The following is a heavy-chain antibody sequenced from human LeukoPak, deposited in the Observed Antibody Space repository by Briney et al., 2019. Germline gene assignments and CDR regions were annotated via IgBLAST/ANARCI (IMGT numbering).Heavy chain of an antibody. D-gene: IGHD3-10*01. Sequence: GESLRISCKGSGYSFTSYWISWVRQMPGKGLEWMGRIDPSDSYTNYSPSFQGHVTISADKSISTAYLQWSSLKASDTAMYYYARHLGQGGWLQWFGEQYYYYGMDVWGKGTTVTVSS. CDR3: ARHLGQGGWLQWFGEQYYYYGMDV. J-gene: IGHJ6*04. CDR1: GYSFTSYW. CDR2: IDPSDSYT. V-gene: IGHV5-10-1*01.